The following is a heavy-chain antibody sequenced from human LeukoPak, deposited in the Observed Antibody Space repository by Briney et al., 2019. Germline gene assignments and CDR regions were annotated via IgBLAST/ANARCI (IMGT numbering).Heavy chain of an antibody. J-gene: IGHJ3*02. D-gene: IGHD1-26*01. CDR1: GYTFTSYD. Sequence: ASVKVSCKASGYTFTSYDINWVRQATGQGLEWMGWMNPNSGNTGYAQKFQGRVTMTRNTSISTAYMELSSLRSEDTAVYYCARSSILVGATRYGAFDIWGQGTIVTVSS. CDR3: ARSSILVGATRYGAFDI. V-gene: IGHV1-8*01. CDR2: MNPNSGNT.